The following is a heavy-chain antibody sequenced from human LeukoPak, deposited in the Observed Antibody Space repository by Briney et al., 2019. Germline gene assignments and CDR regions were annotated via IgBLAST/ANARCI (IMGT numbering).Heavy chain of an antibody. Sequence: GGSLRLSCAASGFSFDDYPMHWVRQAPGKGLEWVSLINEDGGKTFYADSVRGRFTISRDNSKNSLYLQMNSLRTEDTALYYCAKEIDTLGTNAFDIWGQGTIVTISS. CDR1: GFSFDDYP. CDR2: INEDGGKT. CDR3: AKEIDTLGTNAFDI. J-gene: IGHJ3*02. V-gene: IGHV3-43*02. D-gene: IGHD2-15*01.